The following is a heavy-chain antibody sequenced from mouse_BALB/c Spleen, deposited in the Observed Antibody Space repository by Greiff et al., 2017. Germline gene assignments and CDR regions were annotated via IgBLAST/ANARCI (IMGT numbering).Heavy chain of an antibody. D-gene: IGHD3-3*01. CDR2: ISNGGGST. V-gene: IGHV5-12-2*01. CDR3: AREGLFDY. Sequence: EVMLVESGGGLVQPGGSLKLSCAASGFTFSSYTMSWVRQTPEKRLEWVAYISNGGGSTYYPDTVKGRFTISRDNAKNTLYLQMSSLKSEDTAMYYCAREGLFDYWGQGTTLTVSS. J-gene: IGHJ2*01. CDR1: GFTFSSYT.